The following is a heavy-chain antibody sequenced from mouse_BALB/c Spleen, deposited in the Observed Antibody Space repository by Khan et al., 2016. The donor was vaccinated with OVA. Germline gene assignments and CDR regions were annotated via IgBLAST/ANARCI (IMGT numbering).Heavy chain of an antibody. CDR2: INTYTGEP. V-gene: IGHV9-1*02. J-gene: IGHJ4*01. CDR1: GYTFKNHG. CDR3: ARPPFFSYVMVY. Sequence: LVESGPELKKPGETVKISCKASGYTFKNHGMNWVKQAPGKGLKWMGWINTYTGEPTYVEDFKGRFAFSLETSASTAYLQINNLKNEDMATYFCARPPFFSYVMVYWGQGTSVTVSS.